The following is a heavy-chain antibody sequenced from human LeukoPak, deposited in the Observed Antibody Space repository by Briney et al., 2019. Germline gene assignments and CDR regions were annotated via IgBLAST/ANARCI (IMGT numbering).Heavy chain of an antibody. CDR3: AKGYGSGSYYKPFEY. J-gene: IGHJ4*02. CDR1: GFTFSSYG. V-gene: IGHV3-30*02. Sequence: GGSLRLSCAASGFTFSSYGMHWVRQAPGKGLEWVAFIRYDGSNKYYADSVKGRFTISRDNSKNTLYLQMNSLRAEDTAVYYCAKGYGSGSYYKPFEYWGQGTLVTVSS. CDR2: IRYDGSNK. D-gene: IGHD3-10*01.